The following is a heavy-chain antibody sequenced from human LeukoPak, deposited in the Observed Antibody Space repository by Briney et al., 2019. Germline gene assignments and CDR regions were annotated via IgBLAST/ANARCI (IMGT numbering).Heavy chain of an antibody. J-gene: IGHJ5*02. D-gene: IGHD3-10*01. Sequence: ASVKVSCKASGGTFSSYAISWVRQAPGQGLEWKGRIIPILGIANYAQKFQGRVTITADKSTSTAYMELSSPRSEDTAVYYCTRGPSYHSKWVGGMWFDPWGQGTLVSVSS. CDR3: TRGPSYHSKWVGGMWFDP. V-gene: IGHV1-69*04. CDR1: GGTFSSYA. CDR2: IIPILGIA.